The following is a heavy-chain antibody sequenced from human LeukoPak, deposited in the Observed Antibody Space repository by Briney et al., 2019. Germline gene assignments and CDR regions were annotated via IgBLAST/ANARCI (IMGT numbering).Heavy chain of an antibody. CDR2: IIPIFGIA. V-gene: IGHV1-69*10. J-gene: IGHJ4*02. Sequence: SVKVSFKASGGTFSSYGISWVRQAPGQGLEWMGRIIPIFGIANYAQKFQGRVAITADKSTSTAYMELSSLTSEDTAVYYCARDQNSYGSGSYPDYWGQGTLVTVSS. CDR1: GGTFSSYG. D-gene: IGHD3-10*01. CDR3: ARDQNSYGSGSYPDY.